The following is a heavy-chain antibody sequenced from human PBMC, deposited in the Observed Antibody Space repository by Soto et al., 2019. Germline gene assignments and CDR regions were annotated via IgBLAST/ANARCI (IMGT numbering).Heavy chain of an antibody. CDR3: AKSRYSDSSGDVYDY. Sequence: EVQLLESGGGLVQPGGSLSLSCEDSAFTFNKYAMSWVRKAPGKGLEWVSGIGGSGRTTYYADSVKGRFTISRDNSNNTLFLQMNSLRAEDTAVYYCAKSRYSDSSGDVYDYWGQGTLVTVSS. CDR2: IGGSGRTT. J-gene: IGHJ4*02. CDR1: AFTFNKYA. D-gene: IGHD3-22*01. V-gene: IGHV3-23*01.